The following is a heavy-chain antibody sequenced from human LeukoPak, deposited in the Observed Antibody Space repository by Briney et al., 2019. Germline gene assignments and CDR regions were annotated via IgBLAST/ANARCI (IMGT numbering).Heavy chain of an antibody. V-gene: IGHV3-33*01. J-gene: IGHJ4*02. Sequence: PGGSLRLSRAASGFTFSSYGMHWVRQAPGKGLEWVAVIWYDGSNKYYADSVKGRFTISRDNSKNTLYLQMNSLRAEDTAVYYCASGGGNSGVIDYWGQGTLVTVSS. CDR2: IWYDGSNK. CDR1: GFTFSSYG. CDR3: ASGGGNSGVIDY. D-gene: IGHD4-23*01.